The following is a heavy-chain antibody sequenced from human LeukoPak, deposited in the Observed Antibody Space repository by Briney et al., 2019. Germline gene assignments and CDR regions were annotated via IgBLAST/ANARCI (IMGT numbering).Heavy chain of an antibody. CDR3: AKDMRGGRQLPDY. CDR1: GFTFDDYA. Sequence: PGGSLRLSCAASGFTFDDYAMHWVRQAPGKGLEWVSLISRDGGSTYYADSVKGRFTISRDNSKNSLYLQMNSLRAEDTALYYCAKDMRGGRQLPDYWGQGTLVTVSS. CDR2: ISRDGGST. D-gene: IGHD2-2*01. J-gene: IGHJ4*02. V-gene: IGHV3-43D*03.